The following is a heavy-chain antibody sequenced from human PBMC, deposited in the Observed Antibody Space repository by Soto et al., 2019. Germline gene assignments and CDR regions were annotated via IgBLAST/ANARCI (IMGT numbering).Heavy chain of an antibody. J-gene: IGHJ4*02. D-gene: IGHD3-3*01. CDR3: ARGFFEWLLLFDY. CDR1: VYTLIRYY. CDR2: INPNSGGT. Sequence: XSVNDSFQASVYTLIRYYMHGVRPAPGQGLEWMGWINPNSGGTNYAQKFQGWVTMTRDTSISTAYMELSRLRSDDTAVYYCARGFFEWLLLFDYWGQGTLVTVSS. V-gene: IGHV1-2*04.